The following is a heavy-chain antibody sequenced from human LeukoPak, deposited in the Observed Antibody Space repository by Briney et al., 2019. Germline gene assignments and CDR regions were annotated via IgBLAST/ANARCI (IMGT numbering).Heavy chain of an antibody. CDR2: IRYDGTNK. CDR3: AKDRESNIVLVPAAVDY. J-gene: IGHJ4*02. Sequence: PGGSLRLXCAASGFTFSSYGMHWVRQAPGKGLESVAFIRYDGTNKYYADSVKGRFTISRDNSKNTLYLQMNSLRAEDTAVYYCAKDRESNIVLVPAAVDYWGQGTLVTVSS. D-gene: IGHD2-2*01. V-gene: IGHV3-30*02. CDR1: GFTFSSYG.